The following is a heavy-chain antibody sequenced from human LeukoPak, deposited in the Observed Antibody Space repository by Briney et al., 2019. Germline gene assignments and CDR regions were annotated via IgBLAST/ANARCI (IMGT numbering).Heavy chain of an antibody. Sequence: SETLSLTCTVSGGSIGSHYWTWIRQTPGKGLEWIGYVYDIGSTNYNPSLKSRVTISVDTSKNQFSPKLSSVAAADTAVYYCARYLPADSSGYYSSYFDYWGQGTLVTVSS. CDR2: VYDIGST. V-gene: IGHV4-59*11. CDR1: GGSIGSHY. J-gene: IGHJ4*02. D-gene: IGHD3-22*01. CDR3: ARYLPADSSGYYSSYFDY.